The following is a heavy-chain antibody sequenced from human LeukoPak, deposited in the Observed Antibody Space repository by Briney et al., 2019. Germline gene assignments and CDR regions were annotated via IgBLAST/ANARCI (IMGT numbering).Heavy chain of an antibody. J-gene: IGHJ6*02. V-gene: IGHV4-61*02. CDR2: IYTSGST. CDR1: GGSISSGSYY. Sequence: TLSLTCTVSGGSISSGSYYWSWIRQPAGKGLEWIGRIYTSGSTNYNPSLKSRVTISVDTSKNQFSLKLSSVTAADTAVYYCARVRLTGFYYYGMDVWGQGTTVTVSS. CDR3: ARVRLTGFYYYGMDV. D-gene: IGHD1-1*01.